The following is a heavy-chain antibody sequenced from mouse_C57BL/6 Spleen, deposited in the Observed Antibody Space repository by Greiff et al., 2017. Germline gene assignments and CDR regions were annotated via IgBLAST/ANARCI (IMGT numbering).Heavy chain of an antibody. CDR3: ARNYYDYGEAY. Sequence: QVQLQQPGAELVKPGASVKLSCKASGYTFTSYWMQWVKQRPGQGLEWIGEIDPSDSYTNYNQKFKGKATLTVDTSSSTAYMQLSSLTSEDSAVYYCARNYYDYGEAYWGQGTLVTVSA. V-gene: IGHV1-50*01. J-gene: IGHJ3*01. D-gene: IGHD2-4*01. CDR1: GYTFTSYW. CDR2: IDPSDSYT.